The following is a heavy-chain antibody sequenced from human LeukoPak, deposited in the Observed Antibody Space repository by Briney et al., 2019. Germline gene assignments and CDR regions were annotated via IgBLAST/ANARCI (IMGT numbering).Heavy chain of an antibody. CDR2: ISSSGSTI. J-gene: IGHJ6*02. Sequence: GGSLRLSCAASGFTFSDYYMSWIRQAPGKGLEWVSYISSSGSTIYYADSVKGRFTISRDNAKNSLYLQMNSLGAEDTAVYYCARFGEEVHYYYGMDVWGQGTTVTVSS. CDR3: ARFGEEVHYYYGMDV. CDR1: GFTFSDYY. D-gene: IGHD3-10*01. V-gene: IGHV3-11*01.